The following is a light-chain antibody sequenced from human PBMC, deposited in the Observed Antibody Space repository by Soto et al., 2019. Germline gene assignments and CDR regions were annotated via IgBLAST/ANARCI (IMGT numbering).Light chain of an antibody. J-gene: IGLJ2*01. CDR3: CSYAGNYIVI. CDR2: DVS. Sequence: QSVLTQPRSVSGSPGQPVTISCTGTSSDVGGYDLVSWYQHHPGKAPKLMIYDVSKRPSGVPDRFSGSKSDNTASLTISGLQAEDEADYYCCSYAGNYIVIFGGGTKLTVL. CDR1: SSDVGGYDL. V-gene: IGLV2-11*01.